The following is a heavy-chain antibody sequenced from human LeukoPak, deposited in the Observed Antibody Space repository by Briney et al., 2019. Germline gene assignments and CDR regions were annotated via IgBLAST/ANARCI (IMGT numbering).Heavy chain of an antibody. CDR3: ARGGPPGYYYDYYMDV. CDR2: IYYSGST. Sequence: SETLSLTCTVSGGSISSYYWTWIRQTPGKGLEWIGYIYYSGSTNFNPSLKSRVTISVDTSKNQFSLKMSSVTAADTAVYFCARGGPPGYYYDYYMDVWGKGTTVTISS. CDR1: GGSISSYY. J-gene: IGHJ6*03. V-gene: IGHV4-59*01.